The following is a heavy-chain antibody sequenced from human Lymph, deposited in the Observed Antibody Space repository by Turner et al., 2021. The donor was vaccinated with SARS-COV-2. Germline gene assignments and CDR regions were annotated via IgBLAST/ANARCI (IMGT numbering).Heavy chain of an antibody. J-gene: IGHJ4*02. CDR1: GFTFSSYS. D-gene: IGHD2-21*02. CDR3: ARGPPDFPYYFDY. V-gene: IGHV3-21*01. CDR2: ISFTSSYI. Sequence: EVQLRESGGGLVTPGGSLGLSCAASGFTFSSYSMNWVRQAPGKVLEWVSSISFTSSYIYYADVVKGRFTISRDNAKNSLYLQMNSLRAEDTAVYYCARGPPDFPYYFDYWGQGTLVTVSS.